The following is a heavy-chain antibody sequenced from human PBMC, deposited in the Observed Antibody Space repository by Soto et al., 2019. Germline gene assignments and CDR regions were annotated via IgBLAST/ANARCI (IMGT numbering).Heavy chain of an antibody. J-gene: IGHJ4*02. CDR1: GYTFSSYH. CDR3: ARDLPPVDY. CDR2: ISAYNGNT. Sequence: QIQLVQSGAEVKKPGASVKVSCKTSGYTFSSYHITWVRQAPGQGLEWMGWISAYNGNTNYAQNLQGRVTMTTDPSTSTAYMELRSLRSDDTAVYYCARDLPPVDYWGQGTLVTVSS. V-gene: IGHV1-18*01.